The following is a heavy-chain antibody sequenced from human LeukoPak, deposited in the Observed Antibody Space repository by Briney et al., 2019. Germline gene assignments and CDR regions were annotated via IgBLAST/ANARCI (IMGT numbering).Heavy chain of an antibody. D-gene: IGHD1-26*01. V-gene: IGHV4-39*07. CDR3: ARVSHSGNLDMHFDI. CDR2: IFYSGST. J-gene: IGHJ3*02. Sequence: SETLSLTCTVSGGSISTSNYYWGWIRQPPGKGLEWIGNIFYSGSTYYSPSLRSRVTISLDTSKNQFSLKLSSVTAADTAVYYCARVSHSGNLDMHFDIWGQGTMVTVSS. CDR1: GGSISTSNYY.